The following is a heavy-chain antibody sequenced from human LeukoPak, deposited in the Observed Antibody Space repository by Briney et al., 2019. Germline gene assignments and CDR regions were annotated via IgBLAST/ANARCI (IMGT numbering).Heavy chain of an antibody. CDR3: ARRMQNTDYDTWAFHI. D-gene: IGHD5-12*01. J-gene: IGHJ3*02. Sequence: SETLSLTCTVSGGSISSGNYHWGWIRQPPGKGLEWIASIFHSGTTYYNPSLKCRVTISVDTSKNQFSLKVNSVTAADTAVYYCARRMQNTDYDTWAFHIWGRGTMVTVSS. CDR1: GGSISSGNYH. CDR2: IFHSGTT. V-gene: IGHV4-39*01.